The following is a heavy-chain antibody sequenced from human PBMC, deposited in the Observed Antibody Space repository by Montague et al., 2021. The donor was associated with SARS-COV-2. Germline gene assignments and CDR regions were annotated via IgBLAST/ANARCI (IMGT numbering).Heavy chain of an antibody. D-gene: IGHD5-12*01. J-gene: IGHJ4*02. V-gene: IGHV4-59*08. CDR1: GGSISSYY. Sequence: SETLSLTCTVSGGSISSYYWSWIRQPPGKGLEWIGYIYYSGSTNYNPSLKSRVTISVDTSKNQFSLKLSSVTAADMAVYYCARREWLRGGFDYWGQGTLVTVSS. CDR2: IYYSGST. CDR3: ARREWLRGGFDY.